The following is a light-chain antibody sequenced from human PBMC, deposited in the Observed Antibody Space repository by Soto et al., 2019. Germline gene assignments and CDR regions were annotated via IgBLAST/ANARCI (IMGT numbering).Light chain of an antibody. V-gene: IGKV4-1*01. CDR2: WAS. Sequence: DIVMTHSPDSLAVSLGERATINCKSSQSVFFSSNNKNYLAWYQQTPRQPPKLLIYWASTRASGVPDRFSGSGSGTDFTLTISSLQAEDVAVYYCQQYYTTPLTFGGGTKVDI. J-gene: IGKJ4*01. CDR3: QQYYTTPLT. CDR1: QSVFFSSNNKNY.